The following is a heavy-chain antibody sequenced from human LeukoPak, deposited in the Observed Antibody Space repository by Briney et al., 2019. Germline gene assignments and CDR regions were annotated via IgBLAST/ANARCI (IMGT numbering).Heavy chain of an antibody. CDR1: GGSISSYY. CDR3: ASSEGYCSGGSCYGANWFGP. CDR2: IYYSGST. J-gene: IGHJ5*02. V-gene: IGHV4-59*01. D-gene: IGHD2-15*01. Sequence: SETLSLTCTVSGGSISSYYWSWIRQPPGKGLEWIGYIYYSGSTNYNPSLKSRVTISVDTSKNQFSLKLSSVTAADTAVYYCASSEGYCSGGSCYGANWFGPWGQGTLVTVSS.